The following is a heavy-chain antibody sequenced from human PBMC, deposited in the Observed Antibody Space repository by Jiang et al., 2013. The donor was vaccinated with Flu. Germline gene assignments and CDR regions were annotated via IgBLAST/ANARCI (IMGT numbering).Heavy chain of an antibody. Sequence: ICAVHGASFNGYYWNWIRQPPGKGLEWIGDINHSGSTSYNPSLKSRVTMSVDTSKSQFSLKLSSVTVADTAVYYCAKAKWEARGAFDYWGQGSLVTVSS. D-gene: IGHD3-10*01. CDR2: INHSGST. V-gene: IGHV4-34*01. CDR1: GASFNGYY. CDR3: AKAKWEARGAFDY. J-gene: IGHJ4*02.